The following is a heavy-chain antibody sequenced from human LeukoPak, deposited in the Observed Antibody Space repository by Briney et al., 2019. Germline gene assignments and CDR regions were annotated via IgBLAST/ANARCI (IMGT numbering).Heavy chain of an antibody. Sequence: PSETLSLTCTVSGGSISSGGYYWSWIRQHPGKGLEWIGYIYYSGSTYYNPSLKSRVTISVDTSKNQFSLKLSSVTAADAAVYYCARGNYDYVWGSNFDYWGQGTLVTVSS. CDR2: IYYSGST. CDR3: ARGNYDYVWGSNFDY. CDR1: GGSISSGGYY. V-gene: IGHV4-31*03. J-gene: IGHJ4*02. D-gene: IGHD3-16*01.